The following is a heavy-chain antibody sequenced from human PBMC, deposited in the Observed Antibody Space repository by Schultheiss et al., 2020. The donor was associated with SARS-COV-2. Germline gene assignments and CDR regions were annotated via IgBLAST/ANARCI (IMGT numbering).Heavy chain of an antibody. Sequence: SETLSLTCTVSGGSISSSSYYWGWIRQPPGKGLEWIGSIYYSGSTYYNPSLKSRVTISVDTSKNQFSLKLSSVTAADTAVYYCARDDRSYHGSGSFDYWGQGTLVTVSS. CDR1: GGSISSSSYY. D-gene: IGHD3-10*01. CDR3: ARDDRSYHGSGSFDY. CDR2: IYYSGST. V-gene: IGHV4-39*07. J-gene: IGHJ4*02.